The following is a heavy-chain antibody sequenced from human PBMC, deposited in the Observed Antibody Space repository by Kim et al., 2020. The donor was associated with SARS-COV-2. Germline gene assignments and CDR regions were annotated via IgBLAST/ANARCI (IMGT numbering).Heavy chain of an antibody. J-gene: IGHJ4*02. CDR2: INPADSTT. V-gene: IGHV5-51*01. D-gene: IGHD4-17*01. CDR1: GYSFTNNW. CDR3: ARHVRNGQGLTSARTLDY. Sequence: GESLKISCKASGYSFTNNWIAWVRQTPGKGLEWVAIINPADSTTIYSPSFQGQVTISVDKSINSAYLQWSSLRASDTAMYYCARHVRNGQGLTSARTLDYWGQGTLVTVSS.